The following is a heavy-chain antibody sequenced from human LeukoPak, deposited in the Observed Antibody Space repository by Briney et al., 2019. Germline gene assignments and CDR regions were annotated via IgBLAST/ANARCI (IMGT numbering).Heavy chain of an antibody. CDR2: IKQDGSEK. Sequence: PAGSLRLSCAVSGLTFNSYWMSWLRQAPGQGLEWVANIKQDGSEKFYVDSVKGRFTIYRDNSKNTLYLQMNSLRAEDTAVYYCAKSAWGAVTTTFDYWGQGTLVTVSS. CDR1: GLTFNSYW. J-gene: IGHJ4*02. V-gene: IGHV3-7*03. CDR3: AKSAWGAVTTTFDY. D-gene: IGHD4-17*01.